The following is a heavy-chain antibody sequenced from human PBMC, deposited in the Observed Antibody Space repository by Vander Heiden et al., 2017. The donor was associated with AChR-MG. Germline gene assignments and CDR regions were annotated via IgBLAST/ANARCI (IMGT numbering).Heavy chain of an antibody. D-gene: IGHD3-22*01. CDR1: GGTFSSYA. J-gene: IGHJ5*02. CDR2: IIPIFGTA. Sequence: QVQLVQSGAEVKKPGSSVKVSCKASGGTFSSYAISWVRQAPGQGLEWMGGIIPIFGTANYAQKFQGRVTITADKSTSTAYMELSSLRSEDTAVYYCARDAPHYYDSSGYYSNWFDPWGQGTLVTVSS. CDR3: ARDAPHYYDSSGYYSNWFDP. V-gene: IGHV1-69*06.